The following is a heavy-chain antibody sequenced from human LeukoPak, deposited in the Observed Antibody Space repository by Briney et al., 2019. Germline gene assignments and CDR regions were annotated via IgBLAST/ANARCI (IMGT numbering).Heavy chain of an antibody. D-gene: IGHD6-13*01. J-gene: IGHJ4*02. CDR3: ARDNIRGGKGIAAAGGYY. V-gene: IGHV1-2*02. Sequence: GASVKVSCRASGYTFTGYYMHWVRQAPGQGLEWMGWINPNSGGTNYAQKFQGRVTMTRDTSINTAYMELSRLRSDDTAVYYCARDNIRGGKGIAAAGGYYWGQGTLVTVSS. CDR2: INPNSGGT. CDR1: GYTFTGYY.